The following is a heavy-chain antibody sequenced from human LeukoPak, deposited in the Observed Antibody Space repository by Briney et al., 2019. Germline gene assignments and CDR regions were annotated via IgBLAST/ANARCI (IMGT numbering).Heavy chain of an antibody. J-gene: IGHJ3*02. Sequence: GGSLRLSCAASGFTFSSYGMHWVRQAPGKGLEWVAVISYDGSNKYYADSVKGRFTISGDNSKNTLYLQMNSLRAEDTAVYYCALIAAAGRVKAFDIWGQGTMVTVSS. V-gene: IGHV3-30*03. CDR1: GFTFSSYG. CDR3: ALIAAAGRVKAFDI. D-gene: IGHD6-13*01. CDR2: ISYDGSNK.